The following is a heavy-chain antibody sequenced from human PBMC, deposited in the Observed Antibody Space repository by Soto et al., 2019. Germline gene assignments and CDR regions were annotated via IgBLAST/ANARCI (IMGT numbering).Heavy chain of an antibody. V-gene: IGHV2-5*02. CDR2: IYWDDDK. CDR3: ARSQNWNYGWGYFQH. D-gene: IGHD1-7*01. J-gene: IGHJ1*01. Sequence: SGPTLVKPTQTLTLTCTFSGFSLSTSGVGVGRIRQPPGKALEWLALIYWDDDKRYSPSLKSRLTITKDTSKNQVVLTMTNMDPVDTATYYCARSQNWNYGWGYFQHWGQGTLVTVSS. CDR1: GFSLSTSGVG.